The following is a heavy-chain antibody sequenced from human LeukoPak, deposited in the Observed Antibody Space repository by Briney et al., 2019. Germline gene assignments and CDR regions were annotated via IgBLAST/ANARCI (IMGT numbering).Heavy chain of an antibody. CDR1: GFTFDGYA. CDR2: ISWNSGSI. J-gene: IGHJ4*02. V-gene: IGHV3-9*01. Sequence: GGSLRLSCAASGFTFDGYAMHWVRQAPGKGLEWVSGISWNSGSIGYADSVKGRFTISRDNAKNSLYLQMNSLRAEDTALYYCAKDPYYYDSSGYLDYWGQGTLVTVSS. CDR3: AKDPYYYDSSGYLDY. D-gene: IGHD3-22*01.